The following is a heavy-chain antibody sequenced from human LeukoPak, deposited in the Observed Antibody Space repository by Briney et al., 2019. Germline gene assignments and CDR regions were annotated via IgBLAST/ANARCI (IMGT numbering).Heavy chain of an antibody. CDR3: ARRRGPSYDSSEVDP. CDR2: IYPGDSDT. Sequence: GESLKISCKGSGYSFTSYWIGWVRQMPGKGLEWMGIIYPGDSDTRYSPSFQGQVTISADKSISTAYLQWSSLKASDTAMHYCARRRGPSYDSSEVDPWGQGTLVTVSS. CDR1: GYSFTSYW. J-gene: IGHJ5*02. V-gene: IGHV5-51*01. D-gene: IGHD3-22*01.